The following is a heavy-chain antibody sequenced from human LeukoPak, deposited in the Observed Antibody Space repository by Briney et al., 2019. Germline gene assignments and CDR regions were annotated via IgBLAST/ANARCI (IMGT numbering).Heavy chain of an antibody. Sequence: GGSLRLSCAASGFTVSSNYMSWVRQAPGKGLEWVSVIYSGGSTYYADSVKGRFTISRDSSKNTLYLQMNSLRAEDTAVYYCATGLGGYDLLAYYYYYYMDVWGKGTTVTVSS. CDR3: ATGLGGYDLLAYYYYYYMDV. CDR2: IYSGGST. D-gene: IGHD5-12*01. J-gene: IGHJ6*03. CDR1: GFTVSSNY. V-gene: IGHV3-53*01.